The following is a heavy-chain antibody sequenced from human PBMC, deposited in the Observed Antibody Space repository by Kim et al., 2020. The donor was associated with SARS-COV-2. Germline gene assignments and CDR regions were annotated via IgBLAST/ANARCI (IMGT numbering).Heavy chain of an antibody. Sequence: YAQKFQERVTITRDMYTSTAYMELSSLRSEDTAVYYCAAGLGYYYYGMDVWGQGTTVTVSS. CDR3: AAGLGYYYYGMDV. J-gene: IGHJ6*02. V-gene: IGHV1-58*01.